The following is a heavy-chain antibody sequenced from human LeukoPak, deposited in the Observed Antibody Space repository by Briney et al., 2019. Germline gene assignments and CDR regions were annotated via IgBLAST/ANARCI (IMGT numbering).Heavy chain of an antibody. CDR1: GFTFSSYG. D-gene: IGHD6-19*01. V-gene: IGHV3-30*18. J-gene: IGHJ5*02. CDR3: AKDTVGYSSGLPAEFDP. Sequence: GGSLRLSCTASGFTFSSYGMHWVRQAPGRGLEWVAVISYDGSNKYYADSMKGRFTISRDNSKNTLYLQMNSLRAEDTAVYYCAKDTVGYSSGLPAEFDPWGQGTLVTVSS. CDR2: ISYDGSNK.